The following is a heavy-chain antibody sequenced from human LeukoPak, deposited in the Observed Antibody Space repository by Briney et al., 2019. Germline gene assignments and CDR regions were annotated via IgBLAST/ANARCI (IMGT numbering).Heavy chain of an antibody. J-gene: IGHJ4*02. Sequence: SDTLSLTCTVSGGSLSSGSDYWGWIRQAPGRGLEWIGSVSYSGSTYNNPSLKSRVTMSVDTSENQFSLGLSPVTVADTAVYYCARRVVYGEILDYWGQGTLVSVSS. CDR2: VSYSGST. CDR1: GGSLSSGSDY. CDR3: ARRVVYGEILDY. V-gene: IGHV4-39*01. D-gene: IGHD4-17*01.